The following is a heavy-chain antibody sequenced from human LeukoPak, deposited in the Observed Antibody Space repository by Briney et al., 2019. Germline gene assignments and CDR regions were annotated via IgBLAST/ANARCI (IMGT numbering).Heavy chain of an antibody. D-gene: IGHD6-19*01. CDR3: ARTSSGWYRLVDS. CDR2: MSSSSSYI. Sequence: GGSLRLSCAASGFTFISYSMNWVRPAPGKGREWLSSMSSSSSYIYYADSVKGRFTISRDHATNPLYLQTNSLRAEDTAVYYCARTSSGWYRLVDSWGQGTLVTVSS. J-gene: IGHJ4*02. CDR1: GFTFISYS. V-gene: IGHV3-21*01.